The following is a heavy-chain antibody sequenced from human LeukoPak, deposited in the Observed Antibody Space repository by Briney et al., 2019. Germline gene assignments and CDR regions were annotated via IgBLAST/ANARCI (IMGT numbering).Heavy chain of an antibody. J-gene: IGHJ6*02. Sequence: PGRSLRLSCAASGFTLSSYAMHWVRQAPGKGLEWVAVISYDGSNKYYADSVKGRFTISRDNSKNTLYLQMNSLRAEDTAVYYCARDGIVVVVAATPGYYGMDVWGQGTTVTVSS. CDR2: ISYDGSNK. D-gene: IGHD2-15*01. CDR3: ARDGIVVVVAATPGYYGMDV. V-gene: IGHV3-30-3*01. CDR1: GFTLSSYA.